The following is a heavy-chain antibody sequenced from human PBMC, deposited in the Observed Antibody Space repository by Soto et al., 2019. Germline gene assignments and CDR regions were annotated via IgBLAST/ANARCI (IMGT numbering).Heavy chain of an antibody. CDR2: ISYDGSNK. J-gene: IGHJ6*02. CDR3: ARDGPYSSSWGIYYYYGMDV. CDR1: GFTFSSYA. D-gene: IGHD6-13*01. V-gene: IGHV3-30-3*01. Sequence: VGSLRLSCAASGFTFSSYAMHWVRQAPGKGLEWVAVISYDGSNKYYADSVKGRFTISRDNSKNTMYLQMNSLRAEDTAVYYCARDGPYSSSWGIYYYYGMDVWGQGTTVTVSS.